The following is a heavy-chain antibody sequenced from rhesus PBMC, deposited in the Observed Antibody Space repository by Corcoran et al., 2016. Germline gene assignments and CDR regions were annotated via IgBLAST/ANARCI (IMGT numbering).Heavy chain of an antibody. CDR2: VGSIASLK. J-gene: IGHJ6*01. V-gene: IGHV3-54*02. CDR1: GLRLTNYG. CDR3: SREDRDGYYGLDS. Sequence: DVQLVESGGGLVQPGGSLRLSCAISGLRLTNYGMQWVRQAPGKGLEWVAGVGSIASLKVYTDCMKDRFTVSIDNSKNRVYLQINNLEWEDTGVYYCSREDRDGYYGLDSWGQGVGVTVSS.